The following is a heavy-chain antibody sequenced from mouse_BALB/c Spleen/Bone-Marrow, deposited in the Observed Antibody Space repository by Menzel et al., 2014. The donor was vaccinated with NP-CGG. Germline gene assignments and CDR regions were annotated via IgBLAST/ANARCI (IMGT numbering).Heavy chain of an antibody. Sequence: EVKLVESGGGLVQPGGSLRLSCATSGFTFTDYYMNWVRQPPGKALEWLGFIRNKANGYTTDYSASVKGRFTISRDNSQNILYLQMNTLRAEDSATYYCARDKGRVFFDYWGQGTTLTVSS. CDR1: GFTFTDYY. V-gene: IGHV7-3*02. CDR2: IRNKANGYTT. J-gene: IGHJ2*01. CDR3: ARDKGRVFFDY.